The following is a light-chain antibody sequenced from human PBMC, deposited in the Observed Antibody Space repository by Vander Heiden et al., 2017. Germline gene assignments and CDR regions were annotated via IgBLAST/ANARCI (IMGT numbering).Light chain of an antibody. CDR2: LGS. V-gene: IGKV2-28*01. CDR1: QSLLHSNGYNY. Sequence: DIAKSQSPLSLPVTPGEPASISCRSSQSLLHSNGYNYLDWYLQKPGQSPQLLIYLGSNRASGVPDRFSGSGSGTDFTLKISRVEAEDVGVYYCMQALQTPWTFGQGTKVEIK. J-gene: IGKJ1*01. CDR3: MQALQTPWT.